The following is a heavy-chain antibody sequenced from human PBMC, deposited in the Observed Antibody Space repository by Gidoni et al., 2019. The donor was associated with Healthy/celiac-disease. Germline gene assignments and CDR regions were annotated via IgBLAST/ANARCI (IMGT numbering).Heavy chain of an antibody. Sequence: QVQLQESGPGLVKPSETLSLTCTVSGGSISSYYWSWIRQPPGKGLEWIGYIYYSGSTNYNPSLKSRVTISVDTSKNQFSLKLSSVTAADTAVYYCARGPGFWSGYYYPGGYFDYWGQGTLVTVSS. J-gene: IGHJ4*02. CDR1: GGSISSYY. V-gene: IGHV4-59*01. D-gene: IGHD3-3*01. CDR2: IYYSGST. CDR3: ARGPGFWSGYYYPGGYFDY.